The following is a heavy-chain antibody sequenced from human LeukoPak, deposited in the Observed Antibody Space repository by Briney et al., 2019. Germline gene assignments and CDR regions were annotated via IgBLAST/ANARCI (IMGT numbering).Heavy chain of an antibody. CDR2: IYYSGST. D-gene: IGHD2/OR15-2a*01. CDR3: ARLSTDWYFDL. CDR1: GGSISSYY. Sequence: SETLSLTCTVSGGSISSYYRSWIRQPPGKGLEWIGYIYYSGSTNYNPSLKSRVTISVDTSKNQFSLKLSSVTAADTAVYYCARLSTDWYFDLWGRGTLVTVSS. V-gene: IGHV4-59*01. J-gene: IGHJ2*01.